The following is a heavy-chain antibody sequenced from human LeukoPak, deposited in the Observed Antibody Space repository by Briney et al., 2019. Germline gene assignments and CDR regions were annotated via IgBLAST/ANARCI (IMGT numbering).Heavy chain of an antibody. J-gene: IGHJ6*03. CDR2: IHTSGST. CDR3: ARSSSSEGYYYYYMDV. V-gene: IGHV4-4*07. Sequence: SETLSLTCTVSGGSISGYYWSWIRQPAGKGLEWIGRIHTSGSTNYNPSLKSRVTMSVDTSKNQFSLKLSSVTAADTAVYYCARSSSSEGYYYYYMDVWGKGTTVTVSS. CDR1: GGSISGYY. D-gene: IGHD6-6*01.